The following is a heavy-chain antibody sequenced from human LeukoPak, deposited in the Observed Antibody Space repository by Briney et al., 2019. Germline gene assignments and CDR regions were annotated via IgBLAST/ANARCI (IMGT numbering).Heavy chain of an antibody. D-gene: IGHD3-22*01. CDR2: ISYDGSNK. J-gene: IGHJ4*02. CDR1: GFTFSSYG. CDR3: AKDFWAKYYYDSSGVDY. Sequence: GGSLRLSCAASGFTFSSYGMHWVRQAPGKGLEWVAVISYDGSNKYYADSVKGRFTISRDNSKNTLHLQMNSLRAEDTAVYYCAKDFWAKYYYDSSGVDYWGQGTLVTVSS. V-gene: IGHV3-30*18.